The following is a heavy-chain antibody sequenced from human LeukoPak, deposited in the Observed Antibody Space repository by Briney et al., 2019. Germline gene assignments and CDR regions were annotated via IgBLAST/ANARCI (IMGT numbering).Heavy chain of an antibody. D-gene: IGHD4-17*01. CDR2: IRASGENE. CDR1: GFTFSAYA. CDR3: GRDPNGDYIGAFDM. Sequence: GGSLRLSCTASGFTFSAYAMMWVRQAPGKGPEWVPAIRASGENEFYSDSAKGRFRISRDNSKNTLFLQMSSLRAEDTAIYFCGRDPNGDYIGAFDMWGPGTRVTVSS. V-gene: IGHV3-23*01. J-gene: IGHJ3*02.